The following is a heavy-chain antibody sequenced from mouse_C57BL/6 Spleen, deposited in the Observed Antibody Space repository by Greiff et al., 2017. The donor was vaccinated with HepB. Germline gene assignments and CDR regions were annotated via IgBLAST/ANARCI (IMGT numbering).Heavy chain of an antibody. J-gene: IGHJ1*01. CDR2: INYDGSST. V-gene: IGHV5-16*01. CDR3: ARNGGYWYFDV. Sequence: EVKLMESEGGLVQPGSSMKLSCTASGFTFSDYYMAWVRQVPEKGLEWVANINYDGSSTYYLDSLKSRFIISRDNAKNILYLQMSSLKSEDTATYYCARNGGYWYFDVWGRDHGHRLL. CDR1: GFTFSDYY.